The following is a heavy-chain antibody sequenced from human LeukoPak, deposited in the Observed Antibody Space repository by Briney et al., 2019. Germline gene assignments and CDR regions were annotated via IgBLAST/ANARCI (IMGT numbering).Heavy chain of an antibody. D-gene: IGHD3-10*01. CDR1: GFSFSDNY. J-gene: IGHJ4*02. CDR3: AREYYCRLDY. Sequence: GGSLRLSCAAPGFSFSDNYMDWVRQAPGKGLEWVGRIRNKANSYTTDYAASVRGRFTISRDDSKNSLYLEMNSLKTEDTAMYYCAREYYCRLDYWGRGTLVTVSS. CDR2: IRNKANSYTT. V-gene: IGHV3-72*01.